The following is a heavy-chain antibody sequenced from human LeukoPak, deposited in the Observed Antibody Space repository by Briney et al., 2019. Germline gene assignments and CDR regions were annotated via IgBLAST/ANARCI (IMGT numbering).Heavy chain of an antibody. CDR2: INQDGSEK. CDR1: GLTFSNFW. D-gene: IGHD3-3*02. V-gene: IGHV3-7*03. CDR3: ARGHLWLQN. Sequence: QSGGSLRLSCVASGLTFSNFWMTWVRQAPGEGLEWVASINQDGSEKYYVDSVEGRFIISRDNAKSSLYLQMDSLRAEETAVYHCARGHLWLQNWGQGTLVTVSS. J-gene: IGHJ4*02.